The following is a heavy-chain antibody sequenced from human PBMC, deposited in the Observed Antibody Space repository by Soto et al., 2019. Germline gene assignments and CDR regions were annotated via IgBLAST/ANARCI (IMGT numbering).Heavy chain of an antibody. J-gene: IGHJ5*02. CDR2: INPDTGDT. V-gene: IGHV1-2*02. D-gene: IGHD1-1*01. CDR1: GYTFTAYY. CDR3: ARGPYKNWFAP. Sequence: GASVKVSCKTSGYTFTAYYIHWVRQAPGQGLEWMGWINPDTGDTRSVRKFQGRVTMTRDTSITTVYMVLSRLTTDDTGVYYCARGPYKNWFAPWGQGTLVTVSS.